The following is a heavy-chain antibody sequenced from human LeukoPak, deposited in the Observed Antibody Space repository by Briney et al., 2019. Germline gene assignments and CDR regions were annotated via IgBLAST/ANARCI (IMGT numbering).Heavy chain of an antibody. V-gene: IGHV1-69*13. CDR3: ARDPYCGGDCPFDP. CDR2: IIPIFGTA. CDR1: GGTFSSYA. Sequence: EASVKVSCKASGGTFSSYAISWVRQAPGQGLEWMGGIIPIFGTANYAQRFQGRVTITADESTSTAYMELSSLRSEDTAVYYCARDPYCGGDCPFDPWGQGTPVTVSS. D-gene: IGHD2-21*02. J-gene: IGHJ5*02.